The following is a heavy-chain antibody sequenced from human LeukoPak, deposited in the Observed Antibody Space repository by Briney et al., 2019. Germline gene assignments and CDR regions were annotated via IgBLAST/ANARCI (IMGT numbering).Heavy chain of an antibody. CDR2: ISYDGSNK. V-gene: IGHV3-30-3*01. CDR1: GFTFSSYA. D-gene: IGHD4-17*01. J-gene: IGHJ4*02. CDR3: ARSLRRGATVTTNFDY. Sequence: GGSLRLSCAASGFTFSSYAMHWVRQAPGKGLEWVAVISYDGSNKYYADSVKGRFTISRDNSKNTLYLQMNSLRAEDTAVYYCARSLRRGATVTTNFDYWGQGTLVTVSS.